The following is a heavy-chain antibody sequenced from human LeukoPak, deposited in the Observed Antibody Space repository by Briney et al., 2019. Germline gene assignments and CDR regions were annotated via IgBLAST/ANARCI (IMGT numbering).Heavy chain of an antibody. CDR3: AKVPGYDILTGYNWFDP. D-gene: IGHD3-9*01. CDR2: ISGSGGST. Sequence: PGGSLRLSCAASGFTSSSDAMSWVRQAPGEGLEWVSAISGSGGSTYYADSVKGRFTISRDNSKNTLYLKMNRLRAEDTDVYYSAKVPGYDILTGYNWFDPWGQGTLVTVSS. J-gene: IGHJ5*02. CDR1: GFTSSSDA. V-gene: IGHV3-23*01.